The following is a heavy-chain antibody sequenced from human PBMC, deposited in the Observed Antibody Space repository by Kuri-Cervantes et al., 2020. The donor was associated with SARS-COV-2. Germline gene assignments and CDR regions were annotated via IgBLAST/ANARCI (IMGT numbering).Heavy chain of an antibody. CDR1: GYTFTSYA. J-gene: IGHJ4*02. CDR2: INAGNGNT. V-gene: IGHV1-3*01. CDR3: ARTPWTNYAPFGY. D-gene: IGHD1-7*01. Sequence: ASVKVSCKASGYTFTSYAMHWVRQAPGQRLEWMGWINAGNGNTKYPQKFQGRVTITRDTSASTAYMELSSLRSEDTAVYYCARTPWTNYAPFGYWGQGTLVTVSS.